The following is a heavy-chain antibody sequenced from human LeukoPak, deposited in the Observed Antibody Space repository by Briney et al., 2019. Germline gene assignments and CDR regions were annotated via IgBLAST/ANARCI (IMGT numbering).Heavy chain of an antibody. J-gene: IGHJ6*03. CDR3: GRGAAMVYYYYMDV. Sequence: ASVKVSCKASGGTFSSYAISWVRQAPGQGLEWMGGIIPSFGTANYAQKFQGRVTITTDESTSTAYMEPSSLRSEDTAVYYCGRGAAMVYYYYMDVWGKGTTVTVSS. D-gene: IGHD2-2*01. V-gene: IGHV1-69*05. CDR1: GGTFSSYA. CDR2: IIPSFGTA.